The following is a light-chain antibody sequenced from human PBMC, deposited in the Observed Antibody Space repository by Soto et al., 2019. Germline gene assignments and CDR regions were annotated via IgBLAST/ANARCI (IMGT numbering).Light chain of an antibody. Sequence: QSALTQPPSASGSPGQSVTISCTGTSSDVGGYNYVSWYQQHPGKAPKLMIYEVSKRPSGVPDRFSGSKSGNTASLTVSGLQADDEADYCCSSYAGSNNVFGTGTKLTVL. CDR1: SSDVGGYNY. CDR2: EVS. J-gene: IGLJ1*01. CDR3: SSYAGSNNV. V-gene: IGLV2-8*01.